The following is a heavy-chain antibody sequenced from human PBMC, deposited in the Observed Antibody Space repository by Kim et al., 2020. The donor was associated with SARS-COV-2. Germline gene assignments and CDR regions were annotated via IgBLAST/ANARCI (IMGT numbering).Heavy chain of an antibody. J-gene: IGHJ5*01. CDR2: T. D-gene: IGHD3-22*01. V-gene: IGHV4-30-2*01. Sequence: TCYNPSLKGRVTISVDRSKNQFSLKERSGTAADTAVYYCARYYDTSGYYDSWGQGILVTVAS. CDR3: ARYYDTSGYYDS.